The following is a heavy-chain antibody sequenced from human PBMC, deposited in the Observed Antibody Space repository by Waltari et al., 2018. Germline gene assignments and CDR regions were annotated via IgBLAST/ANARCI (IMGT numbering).Heavy chain of an antibody. D-gene: IGHD2-15*01. CDR2: VHGSGRT. Sequence: QLQLQESGPGLVNPSGTLSLRCAVSGDSVTSPYLWNWVRQSPQRGLAWIGQVHGSGRTNYSPSFASRITVSIDTSNNQFSLKLTAATAADTAVYYCARDRGRGLYLDTWGPGTLVTVSP. J-gene: IGHJ4*02. CDR3: ARDRGRGLYLDT. CDR1: GDSVTSPYL. V-gene: IGHV4-4*02.